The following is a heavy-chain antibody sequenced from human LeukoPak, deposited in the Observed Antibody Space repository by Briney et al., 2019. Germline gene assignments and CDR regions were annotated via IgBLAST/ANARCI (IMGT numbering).Heavy chain of an antibody. CDR3: ARASVEMATYFDY. Sequence: PSETLSHTCAVSGGSISSGGYSWSWIRQPPGKGLEWIGYIYHSGSTYYNPSLKSRVTISVDRSKNQFPLKLSSVTAADTAVYYCARASVEMATYFDYWGQGTLVTVSS. V-gene: IGHV4-30-2*01. D-gene: IGHD5-12*01. J-gene: IGHJ4*02. CDR2: IYHSGST. CDR1: GGSISSGGYS.